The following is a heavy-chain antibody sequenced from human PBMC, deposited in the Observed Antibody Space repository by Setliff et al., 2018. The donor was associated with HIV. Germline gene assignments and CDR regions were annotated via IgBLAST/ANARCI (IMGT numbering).Heavy chain of an antibody. CDR2: IYHTEYT. V-gene: IGHV4-4*02. D-gene: IGHD2-2*01. CDR3: ARGHCSGTNCYGVDYYGMDV. Sequence: PSETLSLTCAVSGGSLSSDNWWTWVRQHPGKGLEWIGEIYHTEYTNYNASLKSRVSMSVDKSKNQFSLKLTSVTAADTAVYYCARGHCSGTNCYGVDYYGMDVWGQGTTVTVSS. CDR1: GGSLSSDNW. J-gene: IGHJ6*02.